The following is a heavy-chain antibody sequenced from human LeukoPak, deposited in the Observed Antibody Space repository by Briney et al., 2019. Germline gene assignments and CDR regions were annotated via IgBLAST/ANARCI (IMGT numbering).Heavy chain of an antibody. V-gene: IGHV3-23*01. CDR2: ISGSGGST. CDR1: GFTFSSYA. CDR3: AKNAHIVVVVAATLDY. J-gene: IGHJ4*02. Sequence: GGSLRLSCAASGFTFSSYAMSWVRQAPGKGLEWVSAISGSGGSTYYADSAKGRFTISRDNSKNTLYLQMNSLRAEDTAVYYCAKNAHIVVVVAATLDYWGQGTLVTVSS. D-gene: IGHD2-15*01.